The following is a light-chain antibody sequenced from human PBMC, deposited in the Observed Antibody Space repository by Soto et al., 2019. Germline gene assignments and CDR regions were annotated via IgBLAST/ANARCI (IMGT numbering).Light chain of an antibody. Sequence: SVLTQPASVSGSPGQSITISCTGTSSDVGTYNYVSWYQHHPGKAPKLIIYEVSNRPSGVSNRFSGSKSGSTASLTISGLQAEDEAAYHCTSYTRDTALVFGAGTKVTVL. J-gene: IGLJ1*01. CDR3: TSYTRDTALV. V-gene: IGLV2-14*01. CDR2: EVS. CDR1: SSDVGTYNY.